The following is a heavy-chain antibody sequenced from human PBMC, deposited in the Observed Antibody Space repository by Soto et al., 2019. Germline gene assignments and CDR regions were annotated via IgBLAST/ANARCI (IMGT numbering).Heavy chain of an antibody. CDR3: TPDPDERGVVIVLGFDI. CDR1: GFTFSNAW. CDR2: IKSKTDGGTT. D-gene: IGHD3-3*01. V-gene: IGHV3-15*01. J-gene: IGHJ3*02. Sequence: GGSLRLSCAASGFTFSNAWMSWVRQAPGKGLEWVGRIKSKTDGGTTDYAAPVKGRFTISRDDSKNTLYLQMNSLKTEDTAVYYCTPDPDERGVVIVLGFDIWGQGTMGTVSS.